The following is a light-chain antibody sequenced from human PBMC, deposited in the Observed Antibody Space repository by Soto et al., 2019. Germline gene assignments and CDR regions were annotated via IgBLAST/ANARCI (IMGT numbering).Light chain of an antibody. V-gene: IGKV1-5*03. J-gene: IGKJ1*01. Sequence: DIQMTQSPSTLSSSVAERVTITCLASQIISSWLAWYQQKPGKAPKLLIYKASSLESGVPSRFSGSGSGTEFTLTISSLQPDDFATYYCQQYNSYPWTFGQGTKVDI. CDR2: KAS. CDR1: QIISSW. CDR3: QQYNSYPWT.